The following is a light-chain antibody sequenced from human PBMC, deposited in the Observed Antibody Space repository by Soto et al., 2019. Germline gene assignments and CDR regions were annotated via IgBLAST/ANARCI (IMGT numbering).Light chain of an antibody. V-gene: IGKV3-11*01. CDR3: QQRSNWPPT. Sequence: EIVLTQSPATLSLSPGERATRCWRASQSVSSYLAWYQQKPGQAPRLPIYDASNRATGIPARFSGSGSGTDFTLTISSLEPEDFAVYYCQQRSNWPPTFGQGTRLEIK. CDR2: DAS. J-gene: IGKJ5*01. CDR1: QSVSSY.